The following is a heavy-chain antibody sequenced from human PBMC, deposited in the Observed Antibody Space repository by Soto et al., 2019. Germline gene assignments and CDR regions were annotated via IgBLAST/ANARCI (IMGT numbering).Heavy chain of an antibody. V-gene: IGHV4-59*01. CDR1: GGSMRNYF. J-gene: IGHJ4*02. Sequence: SETLSLTCTVSGGSMRNYFWTWIRQPPGKGLEWIGYIHYSGTTSFFPSYNPSLRSRVTISEDTSKNQFSLKLLSVTTADTAVYSCAAGEASSRNLAPYYLDFWGQGTLVTASS. CDR3: AAGEASSRNLAPYYLDF. D-gene: IGHD6-13*01. CDR2: IHYSGTT.